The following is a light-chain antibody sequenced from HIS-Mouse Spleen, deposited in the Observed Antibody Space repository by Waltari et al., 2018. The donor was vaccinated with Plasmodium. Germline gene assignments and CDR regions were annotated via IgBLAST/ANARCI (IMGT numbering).Light chain of an antibody. J-gene: IGKJ2*01. Sequence: EIVLTQSPGTLSLSPGERATLSCRASQSVSSSYLAWYQQKPGQAPRLLIYGASSRATGIPGRVSGSGSGTDFTLTISRLEPEDFAVYYCQQYGSSPYTFGQGTKLEIK. V-gene: IGKV3-20*01. CDR3: QQYGSSPYT. CDR2: GAS. CDR1: QSVSSSY.